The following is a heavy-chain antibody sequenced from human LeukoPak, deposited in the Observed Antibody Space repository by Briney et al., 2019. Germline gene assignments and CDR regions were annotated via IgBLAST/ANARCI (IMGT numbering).Heavy chain of an antibody. D-gene: IGHD3-22*01. CDR2: IYHSGST. CDR3: ARAKGRYYYDSSGYYYEGDFDY. Sequence: SETLSLTCTVSGYSISSGYYWGWIRQPPGKGLEWIGSIYHSGSTYYNPSLKSRVTISVDTSKNQFSLKLSSVTAADTAVYYCARAKGRYYYDSSGYYYEGDFDYWGQGTLVTVSS. V-gene: IGHV4-38-2*02. CDR1: GYSISSGYY. J-gene: IGHJ4*02.